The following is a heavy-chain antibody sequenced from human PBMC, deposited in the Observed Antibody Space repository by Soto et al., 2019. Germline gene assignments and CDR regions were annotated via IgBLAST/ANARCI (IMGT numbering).Heavy chain of an antibody. V-gene: IGHV3-7*01. D-gene: IGHD6-19*01. Sequence: GGSLRLSCEASGFTFTSYTMIWVRQSPGEGLEWLANIKEDGIQKNYVDSVTGRFTISRDNANNSLFLQMNSLRGEDTAVYYCARDHEYTSGWSHGMDVWGRGTTVTVSS. CDR1: GFTFTSYT. J-gene: IGHJ6*02. CDR2: IKEDGIQK. CDR3: ARDHEYTSGWSHGMDV.